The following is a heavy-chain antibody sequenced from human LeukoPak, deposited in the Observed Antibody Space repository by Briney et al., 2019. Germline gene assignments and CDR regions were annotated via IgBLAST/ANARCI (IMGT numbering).Heavy chain of an antibody. CDR3: ARGKRWFDP. J-gene: IGHJ5*02. V-gene: IGHV4-30-2*01. CDR2: IYHSGST. Sequence: SETLPLTCAVSGGSISSGGYSWSWIRQPPGKGLEWIGYIYHSGSTYYNPSLKSRVTISVDRSKNQFSLKLSSVTAADTAVYYCARGKRWFDPWGQGTLVTVSS. CDR1: GGSISSGGYS.